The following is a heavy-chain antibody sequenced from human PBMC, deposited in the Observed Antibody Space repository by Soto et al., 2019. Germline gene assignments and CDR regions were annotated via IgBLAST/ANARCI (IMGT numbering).Heavy chain of an antibody. V-gene: IGHV3-30*03. CDR1: GFTFSSYG. J-gene: IGHJ6*02. Sequence: QVQLVESGGGVVQPGRSLRLSCAASGFTFSSYGMHWVRQAPGKGLEWVAVISYDGSNKYYADSVKGRFTISRDNSKNXXXXXXXXXXXXXXXXXXXXXXXXXXXXXXXXXXYGMDVWGQGTTVTVSS. CDR3: XXXXXXXXXXXXXXXYGMDV. CDR2: ISYDGSNK.